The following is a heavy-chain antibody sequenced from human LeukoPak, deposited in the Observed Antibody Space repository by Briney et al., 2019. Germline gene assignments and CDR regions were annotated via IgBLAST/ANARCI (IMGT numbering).Heavy chain of an antibody. D-gene: IGHD2-21*02. J-gene: IGHJ5*02. CDR2: ISSSGSTI. CDR1: GFTFSDNY. CDR3: ARIGDPGGDNWFDP. Sequence: GGSLRLSCAASGFTFSDNYMSWIRQAPGKGLEWVSYISSSGSTIYYADSVKGRFTISRDNAKNSLYLQMNSLRAEDTAVYYCARIGDPGGDNWFDPWGQGTLVTVSS. V-gene: IGHV3-11*01.